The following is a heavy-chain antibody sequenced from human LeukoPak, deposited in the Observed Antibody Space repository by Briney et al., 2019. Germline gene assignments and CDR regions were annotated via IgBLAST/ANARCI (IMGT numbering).Heavy chain of an antibody. V-gene: IGHV5-51*01. CDR3: ARQILYSSSWYYWFDP. CDR2: IYPGDSDT. Sequence: GESLRISCKGSGYSFTSYWIGWVRQMPGKGLEWMGIIYPGDSDTRYSPSFQGQVTISADKSISTAYLQWSSLKASDTAMYYCARQILYSSSWYYWFDPWGQGTLVTVSS. CDR1: GYSFTSYW. D-gene: IGHD6-13*01. J-gene: IGHJ5*02.